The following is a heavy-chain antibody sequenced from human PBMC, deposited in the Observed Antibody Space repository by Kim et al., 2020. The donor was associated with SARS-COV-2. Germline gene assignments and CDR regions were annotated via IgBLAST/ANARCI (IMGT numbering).Heavy chain of an antibody. Sequence: GGSLRLSCAASGFTFSSYSVNWVRQAPGKGLEWVSSISSSSSYIYYADSVKGRFTISRDNAKNSLYLQMNSLRAEDTAVYYCAKTPRGDFWSGYSRGYWGQGTLVTVSS. CDR2: ISSSSSYI. CDR3: AKTPRGDFWSGYSRGY. J-gene: IGHJ4*02. D-gene: IGHD3-3*01. V-gene: IGHV3-21*01. CDR1: GFTFSSYS.